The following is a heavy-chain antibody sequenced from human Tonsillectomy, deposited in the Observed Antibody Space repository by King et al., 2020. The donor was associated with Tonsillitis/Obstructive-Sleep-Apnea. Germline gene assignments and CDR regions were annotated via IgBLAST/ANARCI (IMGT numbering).Heavy chain of an antibody. D-gene: IGHD2-8*01. CDR1: GFSLSTSGVG. Sequence: TLQESGPTLVKPTQTLTLTCTFSGFSLSTSGVGVGWIRQPPGQALEWLALIYWDDDKRYSPSLKSRLTITKDTSKNQVVLTMTNMDPVDTATYYCAHLYCTNGVCSAEYFQHWGQGTLVTVSS. CDR3: AHLYCTNGVCSAEYFQH. V-gene: IGHV2-5*02. CDR2: IYWDDDK. J-gene: IGHJ1*01.